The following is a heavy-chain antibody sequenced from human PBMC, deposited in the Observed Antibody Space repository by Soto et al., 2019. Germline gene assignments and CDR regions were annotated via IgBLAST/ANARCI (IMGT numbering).Heavy chain of an antibody. Sequence: EVQLLESGGGLVQPGGSLRLSCAASGFTFSSYAMSWVRQAPGKGLEWVSSVSGSSGSKSYADSVKGRFTISRDNAKSTVYLQMNSLRAEDTAVYFCAKDWLSVTACYWLENWGQGTLVTVSS. CDR2: VSGSSGSK. J-gene: IGHJ4*02. CDR3: AKDWLSVTACYWLEN. D-gene: IGHD3-10*01. CDR1: GFTFSSYA. V-gene: IGHV3-23*01.